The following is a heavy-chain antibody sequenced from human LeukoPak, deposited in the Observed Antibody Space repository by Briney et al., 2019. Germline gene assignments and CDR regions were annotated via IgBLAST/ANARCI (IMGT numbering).Heavy chain of an antibody. V-gene: IGHV3-23*01. CDR1: GFTFSSNA. D-gene: IGHD1-26*01. CDR3: ARGAINSGSYDAYFDY. J-gene: IGHJ4*02. CDR2: ITGNAGSM. Sequence: PGGSLRLSCAASGFTFSSNAMNWVRQAPGKGLEWVSAITGNAGSMYYADSVKGWFTISRDNAKKSLYLQVNSLRAEDTAVYYCARGAINSGSYDAYFDYWGQGTLVTVSS.